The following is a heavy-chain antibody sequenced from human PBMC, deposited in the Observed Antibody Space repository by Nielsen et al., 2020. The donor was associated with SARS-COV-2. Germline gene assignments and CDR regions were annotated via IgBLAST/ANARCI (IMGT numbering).Heavy chain of an antibody. CDR3: AKGDRYCGGDCYADAFVF. D-gene: IGHD2-21*02. CDR1: GFTFSRYG. Sequence: GESLKISCAASGFTFSRYGMSWVRQAPGNGLEWVSAISGNGDRTYYADSVKGRFTISRDNSKNTLYLQMNSLRAEDTAVYYCAKGDRYCGGDCYADAFVFWGQGTMVTV. CDR2: ISGNGDRT. V-gene: IGHV3-23*01. J-gene: IGHJ3*01.